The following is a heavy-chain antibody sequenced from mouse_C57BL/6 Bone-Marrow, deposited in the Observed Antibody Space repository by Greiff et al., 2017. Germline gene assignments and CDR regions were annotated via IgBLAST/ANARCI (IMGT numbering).Heavy chain of an antibody. Sequence: EVQLQQSGPELVKPGASVKISCKASGYTFTDYYMNWVKQSHGKSLEWIGDINPNNGGTSYNQKFKGKATLTVDKSSSTAYMELRSLTSEDSAVXYCARSYGSSYYAMDYWGQGTSVTVSS. CDR3: ARSYGSSYYAMDY. CDR2: INPNNGGT. J-gene: IGHJ4*01. V-gene: IGHV1-26*01. CDR1: GYTFTDYY. D-gene: IGHD1-1*01.